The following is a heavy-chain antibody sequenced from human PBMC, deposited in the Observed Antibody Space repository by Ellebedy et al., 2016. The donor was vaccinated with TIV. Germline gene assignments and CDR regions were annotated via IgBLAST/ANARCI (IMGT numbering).Heavy chain of an antibody. J-gene: IGHJ6*02. Sequence: GESLKISXAASGFTFSSYSMNWVRQAPGKGLEWVSSISSSSSYIYYADSVKGRFTISRDNAKNSLYLQMNSLRAEDTAVYYCARGENSISWYSIYYYYYGMDVWGQGTTVTVSS. CDR1: GFTFSSYS. V-gene: IGHV3-21*01. CDR2: ISSSSSYI. CDR3: ARGENSISWYSIYYYYYGMDV. D-gene: IGHD6-13*01.